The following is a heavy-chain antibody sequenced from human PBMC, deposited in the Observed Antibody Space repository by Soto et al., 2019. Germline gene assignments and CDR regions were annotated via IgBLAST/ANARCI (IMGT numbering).Heavy chain of an antibody. D-gene: IGHD3-3*01. CDR2: INPNSGGT. V-gene: IGHV1-2*02. CDR1: GYTFTGYY. J-gene: IGHJ6*02. CDR3: ARDVQITIFGVVSPRPHYYYGMDV. Sequence: ASVKVSCKASGYTFTGYYMHWVRQAPGQGLEWMGWINPNSGGTNYAQRFQGRVTMTRDTSISTAYMELSSLRSDDTAVYYCARDVQITIFGVVSPRPHYYYGMDVWGQGNKVTVSS.